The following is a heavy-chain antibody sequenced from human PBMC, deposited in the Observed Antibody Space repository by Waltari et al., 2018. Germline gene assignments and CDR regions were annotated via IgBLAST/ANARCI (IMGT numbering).Heavy chain of an antibody. CDR2: IYYSGST. V-gene: IGHV4-39*01. CDR3: ARHKEAAAGTYDY. Sequence: QLQLQESGPGLVKPSETLSLTCTVSGGSISSSSYYWGWIRQPPGKGLAWIGSIYYSGSTYYNPTLKSRVTIAVETSKNQFSLKLSSVTAADTAVYYCARHKEAAAGTYDYWGQGTLVTVSS. CDR1: GGSISSSSYY. J-gene: IGHJ4*02. D-gene: IGHD6-13*01.